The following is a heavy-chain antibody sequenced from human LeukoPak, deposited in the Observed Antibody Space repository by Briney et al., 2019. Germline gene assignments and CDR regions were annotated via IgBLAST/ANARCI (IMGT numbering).Heavy chain of an antibody. CDR2: IKQNASEK. J-gene: IGHJ4*02. Sequence: PGGSLRLSCAPAGFTSSRYWTRWALQARGEGLAWVANIKQNASEKYYVDSVKGRFTISRYNAKSSLYMQMNSLRAEDTAVYYCARDPQYLFYGSGRGYFDYWGQGTLVTVSS. CDR3: ARDPQYLFYGSGRGYFDY. CDR1: GFTSSRYW. V-gene: IGHV3-7*01. D-gene: IGHD3-10*01.